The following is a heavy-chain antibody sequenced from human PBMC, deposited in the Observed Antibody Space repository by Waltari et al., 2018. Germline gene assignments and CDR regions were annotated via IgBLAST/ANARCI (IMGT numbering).Heavy chain of an antibody. Sequence: EVQLVESGGGLVQPGGSLRLSCVASGFTFSAYSMNWVRQAPGKGLEWVSDISGNSDSIYYGDSMKGRFTISRDNARNSVYLQMNSLRAEDTAVYYCARGMDYWGQGTLVTVSS. CDR3: ARGMDY. V-gene: IGHV3-48*04. J-gene: IGHJ4*02. CDR2: ISGNSDSI. CDR1: GFTFSAYS.